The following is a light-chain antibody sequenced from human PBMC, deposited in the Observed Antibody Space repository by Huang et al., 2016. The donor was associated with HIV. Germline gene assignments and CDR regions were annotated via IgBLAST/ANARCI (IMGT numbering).Light chain of an antibody. V-gene: IGKV4-1*01. CDR2: WAS. CDR1: RSILYNSNNKNY. J-gene: IGKJ3*01. CDR3: QQYYTTPGT. Sequence: DIVLTQSPDSLAVSLGERATINCSSSRSILYNSNNKNYLAWHQQKPGQSPKLLSYWASTRESGVPDRFSGSGSETDFTLTISSLQAEDVAVYFCQQYYTTPGTFGPGTTVHIK.